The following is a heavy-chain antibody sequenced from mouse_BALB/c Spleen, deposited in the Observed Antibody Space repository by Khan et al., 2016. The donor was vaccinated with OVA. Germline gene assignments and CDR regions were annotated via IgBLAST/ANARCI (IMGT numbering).Heavy chain of an antibody. J-gene: IGHJ3*01. CDR1: GFSLTSYG. Sequence: VQLQESGPGLVAPSQSLSITCTVSGFSLTSYGVHWVRQPLGKGLEWLGIILAGGRTSYNSALMSRLSISHDNSKSQVFLKMNSPEHDHTALYFCSRDSTTTPYWGQGTLVTVSA. CDR3: SRDSTTTPY. V-gene: IGHV2-9*02. CDR2: ILAGGRT. D-gene: IGHD2-14*01.